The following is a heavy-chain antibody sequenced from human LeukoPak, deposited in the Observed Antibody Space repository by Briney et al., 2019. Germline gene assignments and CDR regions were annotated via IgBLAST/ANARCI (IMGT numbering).Heavy chain of an antibody. D-gene: IGHD3-16*01. V-gene: IGHV1-8*03. CDR3: ARGGDYVWGTYLIDY. Sequence: ASVKVSCKASGYTFTSYDINWVRQATGQGLECMGWMNPNSGNTGYAQKFQGRVTITRNTSISTAYMELSSLRSEDTAVYYCARGGDYVWGTYLIDYWGQGTLVTVSS. J-gene: IGHJ4*02. CDR2: MNPNSGNT. CDR1: GYTFTSYD.